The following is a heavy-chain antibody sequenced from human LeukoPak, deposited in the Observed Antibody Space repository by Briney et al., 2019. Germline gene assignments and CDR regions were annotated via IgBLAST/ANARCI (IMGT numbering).Heavy chain of an antibody. CDR1: GFIFSNTE. CDR2: ISGSGGST. D-gene: IGHD1-1*01. J-gene: IGHJ4*02. V-gene: IGHV3-23*01. Sequence: GGSLRLSCTVSGFIFSNTEMNWVRQAPGKGLEWVSAISGSGGSTYYADSVKGRFTISRDNSKNTLYLQMNSLRAEDTAVYYCAKDGPTGPFDYWGQGTLVTVSS. CDR3: AKDGPTGPFDY.